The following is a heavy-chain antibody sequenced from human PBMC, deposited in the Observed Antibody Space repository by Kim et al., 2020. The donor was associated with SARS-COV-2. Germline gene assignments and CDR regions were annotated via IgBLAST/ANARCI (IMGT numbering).Heavy chain of an antibody. Sequence: YAGTVKVRFTSSKDNSKNALYLQMNSLMAEDRAVYYCAKDNHPMTGSGLCYWGQGTLVTVSS. J-gene: IGHJ4*02. CDR3: AKDNHPMTGSGLCY. V-gene: IGHV3-33*06. D-gene: IGHD6-19*01.